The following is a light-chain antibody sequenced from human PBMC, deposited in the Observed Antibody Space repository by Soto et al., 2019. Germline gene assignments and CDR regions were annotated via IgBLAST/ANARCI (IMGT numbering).Light chain of an antibody. Sequence: EMILTQSPATLSVSPGERATLSCRACENLSRNVAWYQQQPGQAPRLLIHGASTRATGISARFSGSGSGTDFTLTISSLQSEDFAVYFCQQYDKWPHTFGQGTKLEIK. J-gene: IGKJ2*01. CDR3: QQYDKWPHT. CDR2: GAS. V-gene: IGKV3-15*01. CDR1: ENLSRN.